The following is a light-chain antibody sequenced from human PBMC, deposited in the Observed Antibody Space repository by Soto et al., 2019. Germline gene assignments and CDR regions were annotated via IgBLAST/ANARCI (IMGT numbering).Light chain of an antibody. CDR1: QSVGND. CDR2: DAS. V-gene: IGKV3D-15*01. J-gene: IGKJ4*01. Sequence: EIVMTQSPATLSVSPGDRATLSCRASQSVGNDLAWYQRKPGQAPRLLIYDASTRATGIPARFSGSGSGTEFTLTISSLLSEDFAVYSCQQYNNWPLTFGGGTKVEIK. CDR3: QQYNNWPLT.